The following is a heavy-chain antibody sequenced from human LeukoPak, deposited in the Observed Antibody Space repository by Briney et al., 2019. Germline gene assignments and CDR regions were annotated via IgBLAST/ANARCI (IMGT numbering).Heavy chain of an antibody. CDR2: ISDDGSNK. Sequence: GGSLRLSCAASGFTFRTYAMNWVRQAPGKGLEGVAVISDDGSNKYYAESVKGQFTISRDNSKNTLYLQMNSLRAEDTAVYYCARDRIYCSGGSCSHFDYWGQGTLVTVSS. D-gene: IGHD2-15*01. V-gene: IGHV3-30*04. CDR3: ARDRIYCSGGSCSHFDY. J-gene: IGHJ4*02. CDR1: GFTFRTYA.